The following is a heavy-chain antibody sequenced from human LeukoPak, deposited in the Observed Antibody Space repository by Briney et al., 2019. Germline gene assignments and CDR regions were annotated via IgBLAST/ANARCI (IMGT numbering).Heavy chain of an antibody. D-gene: IGHD2-15*01. V-gene: IGHV1-18*01. CDR3: ARCPNRYCSGGSCYNLNYYYYYYMDV. J-gene: IGHJ6*03. Sequence: ASVKVSCKASGYTFTSYGISWVRQAPGQGLEWMGWISAYNGNTNYARKLQGRVTMTTDTSTSTAYMELRSLRSDDTAVYYCARCPNRYCSGGSCYNLNYYYYYYMDVWGKGTTVTVSS. CDR2: ISAYNGNT. CDR1: GYTFTSYG.